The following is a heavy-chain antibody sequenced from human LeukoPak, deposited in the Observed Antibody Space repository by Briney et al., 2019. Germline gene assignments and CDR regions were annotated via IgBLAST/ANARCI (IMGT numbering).Heavy chain of an antibody. V-gene: IGHV3-74*01. D-gene: IGHD4-23*01. CDR1: GFTFSSYW. Sequence: GGSLRLSCAASGFTFSSYWMHWVRQAPGKGLVWVSRINSDGRSTNYADSVKGRFTISRDNAKNSLYLHMNSLRAEDTAVYSCARDYGGSSPFDYWGQGPLVTVPS. CDR3: ARDYGGSSPFDY. CDR2: INSDGRST. J-gene: IGHJ4*02.